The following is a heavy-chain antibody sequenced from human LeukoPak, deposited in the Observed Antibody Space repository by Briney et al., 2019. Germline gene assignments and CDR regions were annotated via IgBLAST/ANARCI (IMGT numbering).Heavy chain of an antibody. CDR2: ISYDGSNK. Sequence: GGSLRLSCAASGFTFSSYAMHWVRQAPGKGLEWVAVISYDGSNKYYADSVKGRFTISRDNSKNTLYLQMNSLRVEDTAVYYCAKSIVPFDYWGQGTLVTVSS. D-gene: IGHD1-26*01. CDR3: AKSIVPFDY. J-gene: IGHJ4*02. CDR1: GFTFSSYA. V-gene: IGHV3-30-3*02.